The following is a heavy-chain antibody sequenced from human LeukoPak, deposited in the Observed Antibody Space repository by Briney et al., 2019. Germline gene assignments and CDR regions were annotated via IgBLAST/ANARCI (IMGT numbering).Heavy chain of an antibody. CDR3: ARGRKYESGSFFLGSFFDY. V-gene: IGHV4-34*01. CDR2: INRSGVT. CDR1: GGSFIDFY. Sequence: PSETLSLTCAVYGGSFIDFYWNWIRQPPAKGLEWIGEINRSGVTDDNPSLNSRRPISIYTSKNHFSLPLRSVTGGDTALYCCARGRKYESGSFFLGSFFDYWGQENLVTVSS. D-gene: IGHD3-10*01. J-gene: IGHJ4*02.